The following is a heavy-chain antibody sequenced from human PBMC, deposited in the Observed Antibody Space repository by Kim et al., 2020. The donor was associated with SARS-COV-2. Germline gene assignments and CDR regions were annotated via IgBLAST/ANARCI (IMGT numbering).Heavy chain of an antibody. D-gene: IGHD2-15*01. Sequence: GGSLRLSCAASGFTFSSYAMSWVRQAPGKGLEWVSFIYSGGSSTQYADSVKGRFTIFRDNSKNTMYLQMNSLRVEDTAVYYCAKYEPLGGSPEHYFDYWGQGTLVTVSS. CDR1: GFTFSSYA. CDR3: AKYEPLGGSPEHYFDY. V-gene: IGHV3-23*03. CDR2: IYSGGSST. J-gene: IGHJ4*02.